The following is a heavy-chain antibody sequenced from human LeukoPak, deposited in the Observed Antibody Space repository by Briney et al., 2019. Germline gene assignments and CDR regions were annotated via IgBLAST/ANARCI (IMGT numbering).Heavy chain of an antibody. CDR3: ARGITSSSWTYGMDV. CDR1: GGSISSYY. D-gene: IGHD6-13*01. V-gene: IGHV4-59*01. J-gene: IGHJ6*02. CDR2: IYYSGST. Sequence: VKPSETLSLTCTVSGGSISSYYWSWVRQPPGKGLEWIGYIYYSGSTNYNPSLKSRVTISVDTSKNQFSLKLSSVTAADTAVYYCARGITSSSWTYGMDVWGQGTTVTVSS.